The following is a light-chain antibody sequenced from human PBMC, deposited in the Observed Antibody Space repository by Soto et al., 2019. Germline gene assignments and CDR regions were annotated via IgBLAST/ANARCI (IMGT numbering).Light chain of an antibody. Sequence: EIVMTQSPATLSVSPGERATLSCRASQSVSSNLAWYQQKPGQAPRLLIYGASTRATGIPARFGGSGSGTEFTLTISSLQSEDFAVYYCQQYNNWLTWTFGQGTKV. CDR2: GAS. J-gene: IGKJ1*01. CDR3: QQYNNWLTWT. V-gene: IGKV3-15*01. CDR1: QSVSSN.